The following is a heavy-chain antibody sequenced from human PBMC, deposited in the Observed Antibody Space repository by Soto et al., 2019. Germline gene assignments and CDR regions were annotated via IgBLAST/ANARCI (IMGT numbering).Heavy chain of an antibody. CDR2: ISGSGGST. Sequence: EVQLLESGGGLVQPGGSLRLSCAASGFTFSSYAMSWVRQAPGKALEWVSAISGSGGSTYYADSVKGRFTISRDNSQNTLYLPMNSLRAEDTAVYYCAKDSLAIPEGGYDYWGEGTLFTFS. V-gene: IGHV3-23*01. CDR3: AKDSLAIPEGGYDY. J-gene: IGHJ4*02. D-gene: IGHD3-16*01. CDR1: GFTFSSYA.